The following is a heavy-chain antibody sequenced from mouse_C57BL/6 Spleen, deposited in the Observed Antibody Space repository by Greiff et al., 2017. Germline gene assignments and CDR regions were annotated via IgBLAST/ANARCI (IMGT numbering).Heavy chain of an antibody. J-gene: IGHJ4*01. CDR2: ISYDGSN. D-gene: IGHD3-1*01. CDR3: ARDLFGGY. Sequence: ESGPGLVKPSQSLSLTCSVTGYSITSGYYWNWIRQFPGNKLEWMGYISYDGSNNYNPSLKNRISITRDTSKNQFFLKLNSVTTEDTATYYCARDLFGGYWGQGTSVTVSS. CDR1: GYSITSGYY. V-gene: IGHV3-6*01.